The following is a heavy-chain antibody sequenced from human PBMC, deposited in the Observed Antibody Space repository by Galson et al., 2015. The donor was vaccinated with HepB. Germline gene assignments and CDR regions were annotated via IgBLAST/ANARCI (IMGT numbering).Heavy chain of an antibody. D-gene: IGHD3-10*01. Sequence: QVQLQESGPGLVKPSETLSLTCTVSGGSISSYYWGWIRQPAGKGLEWIGRIYTSGSTNYNPSLKSRVTMSVDTSKNQFSLKLSSVTAADTAVYYCAREVTMVRATRGAFDIWGQGTMVTVSS. CDR3: AREVTMVRATRGAFDI. V-gene: IGHV4-4*07. J-gene: IGHJ3*02. CDR2: IYTSGST. CDR1: GGSISSYY.